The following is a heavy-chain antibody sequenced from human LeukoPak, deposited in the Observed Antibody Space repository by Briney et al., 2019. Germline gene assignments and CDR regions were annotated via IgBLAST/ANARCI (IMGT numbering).Heavy chain of an antibody. V-gene: IGHV3-9*01. CDR2: ISWNSGSI. J-gene: IGHJ4*02. D-gene: IGHD3-10*01. CDR3: AKGHYGSGSYYIDY. CDR1: GFTFDDYA. Sequence: PGGSLRLSCAASGFTFDDYAMHWVRQAPGKGLEWVSGISWNSGSIGYADSVKGRFTISRDNAKNSLYPQMNSLRAEDTALYYCAKGHYGSGSYYIDYWGQGTLVTVSS.